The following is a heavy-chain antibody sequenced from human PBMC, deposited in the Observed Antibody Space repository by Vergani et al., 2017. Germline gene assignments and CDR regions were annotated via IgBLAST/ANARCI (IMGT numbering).Heavy chain of an antibody. D-gene: IGHD3-16*02. Sequence: QVQLVQSGAEVKKPGASVKVSCKASGYTFTSYAMHWVRQAPGQRLEWMGWINAGNGNTKYSQKFQGRVTITRDTSARTAYMELSSLRSEDTAVYYCARERFYDYVWGSYRLRGGYYFDYWGQGTLVTVSS. J-gene: IGHJ4*02. CDR1: GYTFTSYA. CDR3: ARERFYDYVWGSYRLRGGYYFDY. CDR2: INAGNGNT. V-gene: IGHV1-3*01.